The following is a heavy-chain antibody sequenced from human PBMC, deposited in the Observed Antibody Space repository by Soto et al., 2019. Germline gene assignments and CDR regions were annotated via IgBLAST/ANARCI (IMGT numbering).Heavy chain of an antibody. J-gene: IGHJ5*02. V-gene: IGHV1-69*13. D-gene: IGHD3-3*01. CDR2: IIPIFGTA. CDR3: ASSSGHPLRFDP. Sequence: SVKVSCKASGGTFSSYAISWVRQAPGQGLEWMGGIIPIFGTANYAQKFQGRVTITADESTSTAYMELSSLRSEDTAVYYCASSSGHPLRFDPWGQGTLVTVSS. CDR1: GGTFSSYA.